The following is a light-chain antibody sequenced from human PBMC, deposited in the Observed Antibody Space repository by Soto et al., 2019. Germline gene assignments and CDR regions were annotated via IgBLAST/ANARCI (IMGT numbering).Light chain of an antibody. J-gene: IGKJ1*01. CDR3: QQYGSSRA. CDR2: GAS. V-gene: IGKV3-20*01. Sequence: EIVLTQSPGTLSLSPGERATLSCRASQSVSSSYLAWYQQKTGQAPRLLIYGASSRATGIPDRFSGSGSGTGFTLTISRLEPEDFAVYYCQQYGSSRAFGQGTKVEIK. CDR1: QSVSSSY.